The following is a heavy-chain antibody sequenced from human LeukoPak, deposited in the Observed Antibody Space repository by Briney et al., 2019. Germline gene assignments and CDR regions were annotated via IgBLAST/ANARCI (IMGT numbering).Heavy chain of an antibody. CDR1: GGTFSSYA. D-gene: IGHD2-2*01. CDR2: IIPILGIA. V-gene: IGHV1-69*04. Sequence: SVKVSCKASGGTFSSYAISWVRQAPGQGLEWMGRIIPILGIANYAQKFQGRVTITADKSTSTAYMELSSLRSEDTAMYYCARDQEADIVVVPAADPAYFDYWGQGTLVTVSS. J-gene: IGHJ4*02. CDR3: ARDQEADIVVVPAADPAYFDY.